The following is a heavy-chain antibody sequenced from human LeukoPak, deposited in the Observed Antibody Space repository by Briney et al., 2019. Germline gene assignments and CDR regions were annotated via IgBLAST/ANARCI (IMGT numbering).Heavy chain of an antibody. Sequence: PGGSLRLSCAASGFTFDDYAMHWVRQAPGKGLESVSAINWNSGNIGYADSVKGRFTISRDNSKNTLYLQMNSLRAEDTAVYYCARLGYSSSWPLDYWGQGTLVTVSS. D-gene: IGHD6-13*01. V-gene: IGHV3-9*01. CDR2: INWNSGNI. CDR1: GFTFDDYA. J-gene: IGHJ4*02. CDR3: ARLGYSSSWPLDY.